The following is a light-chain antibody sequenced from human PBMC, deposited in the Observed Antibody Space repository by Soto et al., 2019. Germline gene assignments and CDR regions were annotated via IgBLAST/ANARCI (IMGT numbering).Light chain of an antibody. CDR3: DQRYNWPRVT. J-gene: IGKJ5*01. CDR1: QSVSNS. Sequence: EIVLTQSPATLSLSPGERVTLSCRASQSVSNSLAWYQQKPGQPPRLLIYDVSNRATGIPARFSGSGSGTAFTLTITSLEPEDFAVYFCDQRYNWPRVTLGQGTQLEI. CDR2: DVS. V-gene: IGKV3-11*01.